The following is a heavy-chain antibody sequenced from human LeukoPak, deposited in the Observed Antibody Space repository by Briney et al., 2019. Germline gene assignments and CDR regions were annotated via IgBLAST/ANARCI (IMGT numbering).Heavy chain of an antibody. J-gene: IGHJ4*02. V-gene: IGHV1-18*01. D-gene: IGHD3-22*01. Sequence: ASVKVSCKASGYTITSYSISWVRQAPGQGLEWMGGISAYNGSTNYAQKLQGRVTMTTDTSTSTAYMELRSLRSDDTAVYYCATHYDSSGYWDYGALDYWGQGTLVTVSS. CDR2: ISAYNGST. CDR3: ATHYDSSGYWDYGALDY. CDR1: GYTITSYS.